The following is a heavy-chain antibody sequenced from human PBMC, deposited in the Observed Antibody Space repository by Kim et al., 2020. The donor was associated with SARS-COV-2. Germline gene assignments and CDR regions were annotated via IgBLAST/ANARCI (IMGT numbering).Heavy chain of an antibody. CDR2: IIPIFGTA. CDR3: ARAIVVVPAGGWFDP. V-gene: IGHV1-69*13. J-gene: IGHJ5*02. D-gene: IGHD2-2*01. Sequence: SVKVSCKASGGTFSSYAISWVRQAPGQGLEWMGGIIPIFGTANYAQKFQGRVTITADESTSTAYMELSSLRSEDTAVYYCARAIVVVPAGGWFDPWGQGTLVTVSS. CDR1: GGTFSSYA.